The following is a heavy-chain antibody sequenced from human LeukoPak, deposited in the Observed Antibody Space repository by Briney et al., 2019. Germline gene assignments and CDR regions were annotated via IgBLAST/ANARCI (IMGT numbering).Heavy chain of an antibody. Sequence: SETLTLPCTVSGGPISNYYWTWIRQPPGKGLEWIGYIYYSGSTNYNTSLKSRVTISVETSKNQFYLKLSSVTAADTAVYYCARANCDFWSCYPNWFDPWGERSLVSVSS. CDR1: GGPISNYY. D-gene: IGHD3-3*01. CDR2: IYYSGST. J-gene: IGHJ5*02. V-gene: IGHV4-59*01. CDR3: ARANCDFWSCYPNWFDP.